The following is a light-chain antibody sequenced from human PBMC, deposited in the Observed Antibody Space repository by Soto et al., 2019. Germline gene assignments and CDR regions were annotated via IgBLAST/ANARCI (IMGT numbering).Light chain of an antibody. CDR2: DVS. CDR3: VSFIVTYSYV. V-gene: IGLV2-14*01. CDR1: SGDVGAYDF. J-gene: IGLJ1*01. Sequence: QSVLTQPAYVSGSPGQPITISCTVTSGDVGAYDFVSWYQHHPGKAPRLVIYDVSRRPAGASDRFSGSKSGSTASLTISTLQAEDEADYYCVSFIVTYSYVFGTGTKVTVL.